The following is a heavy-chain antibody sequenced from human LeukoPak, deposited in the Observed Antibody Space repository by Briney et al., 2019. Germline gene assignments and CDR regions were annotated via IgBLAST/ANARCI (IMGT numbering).Heavy chain of an antibody. D-gene: IGHD3-10*01. CDR2: ISGSDGST. V-gene: IGHV3-23*01. Sequence: GGSLRLSCAASGLNFSTYAMSWVRQAPGKGLEWVSVISGSDGSTHYADSVKGRFTISRDNFKNTLYLQMNSLRAEDPAVYYWAKDRRSFEMRLYRMAFDIWGEGAMVTVSA. CDR1: GLNFSTYA. CDR3: AKDRRSFEMRLYRMAFDI. J-gene: IGHJ3*02.